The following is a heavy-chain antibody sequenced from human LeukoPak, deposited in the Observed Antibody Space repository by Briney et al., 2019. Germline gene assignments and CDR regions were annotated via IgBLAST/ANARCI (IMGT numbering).Heavy chain of an antibody. CDR2: ISYDGSDK. V-gene: IGHV3-30*18. J-gene: IGHJ4*02. D-gene: IGHD6-19*01. Sequence: GGSLRLSCAASGFTFSSYGMHWVRQAPGKGLEWVAVISYDGSDKYYADSVKGRFTISRDNSKNTLYLQMNSLRAKDTAVYSCAKDAFSSGWELFDYWGQGTLVTVSS. CDR1: GFTFSSYG. CDR3: AKDAFSSGWELFDY.